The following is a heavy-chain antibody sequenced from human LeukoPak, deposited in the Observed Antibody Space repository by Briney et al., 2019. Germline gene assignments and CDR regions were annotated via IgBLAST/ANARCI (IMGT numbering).Heavy chain of an antibody. J-gene: IGHJ4*02. CDR3: ARDMGGVRWFGELYYFKF. Sequence: SETLSLTCTVSGGSISSGDYYWSWIRQPPGKGLEWIGEIYHGGSTNYNPSLKSRVTISADTSKNQFSLRLNSVTAADTAVYYCARDMGGVRWFGELYYFKFWGQGILVAASS. D-gene: IGHD3-10*01. CDR1: GGSISSGDYY. CDR2: IYHGGST. V-gene: IGHV4-39*07.